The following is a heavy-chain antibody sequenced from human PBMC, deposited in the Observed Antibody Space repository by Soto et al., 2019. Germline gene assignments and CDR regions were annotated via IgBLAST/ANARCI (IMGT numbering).Heavy chain of an antibody. J-gene: IGHJ4*02. Sequence: QVHLVQSGPEVKKPGASVRVSCRASGYTFTNYGIGWVRQAPGQGLEWMGVINTYNGNTNYAQKFRGRLTMTTDTTTTPAQMQPRSLKSHDPATYYCAKDGVAQTATVTGGYWGQGTLVTVSS. CDR3: AKDGVAQTATVTGGY. CDR2: INTYNGNT. D-gene: IGHD3-10*01. CDR1: GYTFTNYG. V-gene: IGHV1-18*01.